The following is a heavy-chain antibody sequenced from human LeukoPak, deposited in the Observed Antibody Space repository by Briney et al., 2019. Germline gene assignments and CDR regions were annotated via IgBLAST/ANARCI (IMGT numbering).Heavy chain of an antibody. D-gene: IGHD3-10*01. CDR2: INHSGST. J-gene: IGHJ6*02. V-gene: IGHV4-34*01. CDR3: ARGPHYYGSGRPNYYYYYGMDV. CDR1: GGSFSGYY. Sequence: SETLSLTCAVYGGSFSGYYWSWIRQPPGKGLEWIGEINHSGSTNYNPSLTSRGTISVDTSKNQFSLKLSSVTAADTAVYYCARGPHYYGSGRPNYYYYYGMDVWGQGTTVTVSS.